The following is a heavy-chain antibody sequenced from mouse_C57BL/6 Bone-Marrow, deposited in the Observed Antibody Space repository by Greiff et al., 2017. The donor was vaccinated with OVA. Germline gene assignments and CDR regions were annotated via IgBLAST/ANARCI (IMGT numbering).Heavy chain of an antibody. Sequence: QVQLQQPGAELVKPGASVKMSCKASGYTFTSYWITWVKQRPGQGLEWIGDIYPGSGSTNYNEKFKSKATLPVDTSSSTAYMQLSSLTSEDSAVYYCASYYSNYGGFYYYAMDYWGQGTSVTVSS. D-gene: IGHD2-5*01. J-gene: IGHJ4*01. CDR3: ASYYSNYGGFYYYAMDY. V-gene: IGHV1-55*01. CDR2: IYPGSGST. CDR1: GYTFTSYW.